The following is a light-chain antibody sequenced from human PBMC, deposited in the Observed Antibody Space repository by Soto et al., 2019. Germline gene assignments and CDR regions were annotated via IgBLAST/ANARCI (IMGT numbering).Light chain of an antibody. V-gene: IGKV1-12*01. Sequence: DIQMTQSPSTLSASVGDIVTVTCPASQGISSWLAWYQKKPGKAPKLLVYATSSLQSGVPSRFSGSGSGTDFTLTISRLQTEDFETYYCQQANSFPITFGQGTRLDIK. J-gene: IGKJ5*01. CDR2: ATS. CDR1: QGISSW. CDR3: QQANSFPIT.